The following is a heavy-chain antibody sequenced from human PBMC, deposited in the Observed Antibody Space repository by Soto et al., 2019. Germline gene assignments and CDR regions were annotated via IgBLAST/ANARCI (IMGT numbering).Heavy chain of an antibody. J-gene: IGHJ4*02. Sequence: GGSRDSPVQRLDSPSVAMACTGSARLQARGWSGGSTYYADAVKGRFTISRDNSMGTLYLQMKSLRVEDTAIYYCAKEVSLGSTVDLGYWGQGTLVTVSS. D-gene: IGHD7-27*01. CDR1: DSPSVAMA. V-gene: IGHV3-23*01. CDR3: AKEVSLGSTVDLGY. CDR2: ST.